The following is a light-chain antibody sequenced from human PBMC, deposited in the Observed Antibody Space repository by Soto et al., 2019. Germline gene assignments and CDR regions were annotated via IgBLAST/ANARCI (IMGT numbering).Light chain of an antibody. V-gene: IGLV2-8*01. Sequence: QSALTQPPSASGSPGQSFTISCTGTRSDVGGYNYVSWYQQHPGKAPKLMIYEVSKRPSGVPDRFSGSKSGNTASLTVSGLQAEDEANYYCSSYVGSNNPIFGGRTKLTVL. CDR1: RSDVGGYNY. CDR3: SSYVGSNNPI. CDR2: EVS. J-gene: IGLJ2*01.